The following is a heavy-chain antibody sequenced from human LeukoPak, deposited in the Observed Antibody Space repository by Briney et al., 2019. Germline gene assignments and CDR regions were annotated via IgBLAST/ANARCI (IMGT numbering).Heavy chain of an antibody. CDR1: GFNFDDYA. CDR2: ISWNSGTI. Sequence: GGSLRLSCTASGFNFDDYAMSWVRQAPGKGLEWVSSISWNSGTIGYADSVKGRFTISRDNAKNSLYLQMNSLRPEDTALYYCAKDVDSTWGSIDYWGQGILVTVSS. V-gene: IGHV3-9*01. J-gene: IGHJ4*02. D-gene: IGHD3-16*01. CDR3: AKDVDSTWGSIDY.